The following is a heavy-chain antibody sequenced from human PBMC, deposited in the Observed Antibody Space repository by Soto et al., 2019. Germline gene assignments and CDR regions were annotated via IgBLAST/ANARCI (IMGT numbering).Heavy chain of an antibody. CDR3: ARDKITGLFDY. Sequence: PSETLSLTCAVYGGSVSGYHWTWIRQPPGTGLEWIGEINHSGSTNYNPSLKSRVTISVDTSKNQFSLKLTSVTAADTAVYYCARDKITGLFDYWGQGTLVTVSS. V-gene: IGHV4-34*01. CDR2: INHSGST. D-gene: IGHD2-8*02. J-gene: IGHJ4*02. CDR1: GGSVSGYH.